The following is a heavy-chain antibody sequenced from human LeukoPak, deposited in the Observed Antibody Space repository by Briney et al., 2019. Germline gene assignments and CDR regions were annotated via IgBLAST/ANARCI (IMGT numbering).Heavy chain of an antibody. D-gene: IGHD3-22*01. V-gene: IGHV4-59*08. CDR1: GGSISSYY. CDR2: IYYRST. Sequence: SETLSLTCTVSGGSISSYYWSWIRRPPGKGLEWNGYIYYRSTNYNPSLKSRVTISIDTSKNQLSLKLSSVTAADTAVYYCARHYDNDSYYYAHFDYWGQGTLVTVSS. J-gene: IGHJ4*01. CDR3: ARHYDNDSYYYAHFDY.